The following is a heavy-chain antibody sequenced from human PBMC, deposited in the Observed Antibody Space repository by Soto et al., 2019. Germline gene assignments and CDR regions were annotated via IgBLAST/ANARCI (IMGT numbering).Heavy chain of an antibody. V-gene: IGHV3-48*03. CDR2: IGRSGETI. CDR3: ARDSRGGAARRPTFYY. Sequence: GGSLRLSCVGSGFTFSSFEMNWVRQTPGKGLEWLSYIGRSGETIYYADSVKGRFTISRDNAKSSLFLQMTGLRDEDTGIYYCARDSRGGAARRPTFYYWGRGALVTVSS. CDR1: GFTFSSFE. J-gene: IGHJ4*02. D-gene: IGHD6-6*01.